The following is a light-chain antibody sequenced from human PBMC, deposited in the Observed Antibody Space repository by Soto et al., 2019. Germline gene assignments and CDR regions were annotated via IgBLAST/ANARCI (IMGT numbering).Light chain of an antibody. CDR1: QVISTS. V-gene: IGKV1-9*01. CDR2: AAS. CDR3: QQLFDSPIT. Sequence: DIQLTQSPSFLSPSIGESVTITCRASQVISTSLAWYQVKPGKAPKLLIYAASTLESGVPSRFSATVSGTEVSLTITSLQPEDVATYYCQQLFDSPITFGKGTRLEIK. J-gene: IGKJ5*01.